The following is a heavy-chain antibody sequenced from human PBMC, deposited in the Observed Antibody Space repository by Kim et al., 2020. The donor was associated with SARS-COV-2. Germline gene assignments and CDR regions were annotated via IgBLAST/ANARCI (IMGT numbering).Heavy chain of an antibody. V-gene: IGHV3-21*03. CDR2: ISSSSSYI. Sequence: VGSLRLSCAASGFTFSSYSMNWVRQAPGKGLEWISSISSSSSYIYYADSVKGRFTISRDNARASLYLQMNSLRAEDTAVYYCARVLTSGGSYFDYWGEAT. CDR1: GFTFSSYS. D-gene: IGHD6-19*01. CDR3: ARVLTSGGSYFDY. J-gene: IGHJ4*02.